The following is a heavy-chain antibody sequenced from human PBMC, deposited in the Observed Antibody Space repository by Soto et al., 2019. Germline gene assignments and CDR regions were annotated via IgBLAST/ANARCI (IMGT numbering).Heavy chain of an antibody. Sequence: GASVKVSCKASGYTFTSYDINWVRQATGQGLEWMGWMNPNSGNTGYAQKFQGRVTMTRNTSISTAYMELSSLRSEDTAVYYCARDELLWSGESWLDIKYYYYYGMDVWGQGTTVTVSS. J-gene: IGHJ6*02. CDR1: GYTFTSYD. CDR3: ARDELLWSGESWLDIKYYYYYGMDV. D-gene: IGHD3-10*01. V-gene: IGHV1-8*01. CDR2: MNPNSGNT.